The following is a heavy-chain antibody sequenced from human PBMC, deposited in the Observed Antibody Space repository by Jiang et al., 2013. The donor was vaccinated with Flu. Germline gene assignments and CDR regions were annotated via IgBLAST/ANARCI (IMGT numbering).Heavy chain of an antibody. D-gene: IGHD1-20*01. V-gene: IGHV1-69*17. CDR3: ARGSYHWSDRYYYYYYMDV. CDR1: GGTFSSHA. J-gene: IGHJ6*02. Sequence: ESGVEVRKPGSSVKVSCKASGGTFSSHAISWVRQAPGQGPEWMGGIIPILNIINYAQRFQDRVTITAAKSTSTVYMELSSLTSEDTAMYYCARGSYHWSDRYYYYYYMDVWGQGTTVTVSS. CDR2: IIPILNII.